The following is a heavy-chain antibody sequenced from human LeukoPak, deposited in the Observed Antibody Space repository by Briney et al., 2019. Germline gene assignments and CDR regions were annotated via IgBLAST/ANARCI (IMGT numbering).Heavy chain of an antibody. D-gene: IGHD3-10*01. CDR1: GASISSGSYY. Sequence: SETLSLTCTVSGASISSGSYYWGWIRQPPGKGLEWIGSIYYIGSTYYNPSLKSRVTVSLDTPNNQFSLKLSSATAADTGVYYCARHKRHGSGRQVDAVDIWGQGTMVTVSS. J-gene: IGHJ3*02. CDR3: ARHKRHGSGRQVDAVDI. CDR2: IYYIGST. V-gene: IGHV4-39*01.